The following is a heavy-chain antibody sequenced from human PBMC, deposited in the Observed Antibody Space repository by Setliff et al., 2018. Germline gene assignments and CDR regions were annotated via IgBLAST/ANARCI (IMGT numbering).Heavy chain of an antibody. J-gene: IGHJ4*02. D-gene: IGHD3-22*01. Sequence: GGSLRLSCAASEFTLSTYWIHWVRQAPRKGLVWVSRINSDGSTTTYADSVEGRFTISRDNGKNTVYLQMNSLRAEDTAMYYCVRGSAYSSGSFDCWGQGTLVTVSS. CDR3: VRGSAYSSGSFDC. V-gene: IGHV3-74*01. CDR2: INSDGSTT. CDR1: EFTLSTYW.